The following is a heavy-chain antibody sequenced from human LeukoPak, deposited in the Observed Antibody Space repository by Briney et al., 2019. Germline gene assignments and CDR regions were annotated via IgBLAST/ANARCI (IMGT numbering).Heavy chain of an antibody. V-gene: IGHV3-7*01. CDR2: IKQDGSER. D-gene: IGHD2-2*01. J-gene: IGHJ4*02. CDR1: GFTFSSYW. Sequence: TGGSLRLSCAASGFTFSSYWMSWVRQAPGKGLEWVANIKQDGSERYYVDSVKGRFTISRDNAKNSLYLQMNSLRAEDTAVYYCARTQNIVVVPAAIPDYWGQGTLVTVS. CDR3: ARTQNIVVVPAAIPDY.